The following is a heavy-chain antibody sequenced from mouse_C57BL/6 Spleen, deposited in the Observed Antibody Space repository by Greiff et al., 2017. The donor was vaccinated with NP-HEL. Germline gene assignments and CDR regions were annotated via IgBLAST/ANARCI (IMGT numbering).Heavy chain of an antibody. Sequence: EVKLMESGGGLVKPGGSLKLSCAASGFTFSSYAMSWVRQTPEKRLEWVATISDGGSYTYYPDNVKGRFTISRDNAKNNLYQQMSHLKSEDTAMYYCAREEPYYYGSSGFAYWGQGTLVTVSA. J-gene: IGHJ3*01. V-gene: IGHV5-4*01. CDR1: GFTFSSYA. CDR2: ISDGGSYT. D-gene: IGHD1-1*01. CDR3: AREEPYYYGSSGFAY.